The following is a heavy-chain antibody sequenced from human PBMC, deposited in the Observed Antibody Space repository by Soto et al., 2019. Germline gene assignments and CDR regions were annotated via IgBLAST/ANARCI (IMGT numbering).Heavy chain of an antibody. CDR3: AKDIEEVVYYYGMGF. CDR2: ISYDGNNK. D-gene: IGHD1-26*01. Sequence: QVQLVESGGGVVQPGKSLRLSCAASGFTFSSYGMHWVRQATGKGLEWVGLISYDGNNKFYADSVKGRFTISRDNSTNTLFLQMNSLRAEDTALYYGAKDIEEVVYYYGMGFWGQGTTVTVSS. J-gene: IGHJ6*02. CDR1: GFTFSSYG. V-gene: IGHV3-30*18.